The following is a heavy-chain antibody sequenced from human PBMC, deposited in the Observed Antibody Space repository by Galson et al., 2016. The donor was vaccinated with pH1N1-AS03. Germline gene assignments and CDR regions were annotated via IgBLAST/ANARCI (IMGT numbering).Heavy chain of an antibody. D-gene: IGHD4-17*01. CDR1: GFAFSRYW. CDR3: GPNPEYGEGAY. Sequence: SLRLSCAASGFAFSRYWMSWVRQAPGKGLEWVANLNPDGDYKQYVDSVKGRFTIHRDNTRNSLYLQMNSLRVEETAIYYCGPNPEYGEGAYWGQGALVTVSS. J-gene: IGHJ4*02. CDR2: LNPDGDYK. V-gene: IGHV3-7*01.